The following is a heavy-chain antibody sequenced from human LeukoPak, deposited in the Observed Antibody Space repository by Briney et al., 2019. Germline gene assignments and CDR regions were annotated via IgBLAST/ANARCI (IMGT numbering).Heavy chain of an antibody. D-gene: IGHD3-9*01. CDR3: ATVAVSDILTEDAFDI. Sequence: GGSLRLSCAAFGFTVSSNYMSWVRQAPGKGLEWVSVILGGGGTYYGDSVRGRFTISRDNSKNTLYLQMNSLRAEDTAVYYCATVAVSDILTEDAFDIWGQGTMVTVSS. V-gene: IGHV3-53*01. CDR2: ILGGGGT. CDR1: GFTVSSNY. J-gene: IGHJ3*02.